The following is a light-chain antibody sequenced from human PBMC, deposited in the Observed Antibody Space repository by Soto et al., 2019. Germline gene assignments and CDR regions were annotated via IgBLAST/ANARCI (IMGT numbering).Light chain of an antibody. CDR3: QRYGSSTT. V-gene: IGKV3-20*01. CDR2: GAS. CDR1: QSITNSY. J-gene: IGKJ1*01. Sequence: IVLTQSPGTLSLSPGDRATLSCRASQSITNSYLAWYQQKPGQAPRLLIYGASSRATGIPDRFSGSGSGTYFTLTISRLEPEDFAVYYCQRYGSSTTFGQGTKVDIK.